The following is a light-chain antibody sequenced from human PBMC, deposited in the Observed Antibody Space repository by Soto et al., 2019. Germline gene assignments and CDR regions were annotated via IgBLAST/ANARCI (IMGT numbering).Light chain of an antibody. CDR3: SSYTSSSIPGV. V-gene: IGLV2-14*01. CDR2: EVS. CDR1: SSDVGGYNY. J-gene: IGLJ3*02. Sequence: QSALTQPASVSGSPGQSITISCTGTSSDVGGYNYVSWYQHHPGKAPKLMIYEVSNRPSGVSNRFSGSKSGNTASLTISGLQAEDEADYYCSSYTSSSIPGVFGGGTKLTVL.